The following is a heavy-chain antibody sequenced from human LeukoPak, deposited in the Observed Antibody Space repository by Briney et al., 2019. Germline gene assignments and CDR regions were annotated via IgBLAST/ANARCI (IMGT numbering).Heavy chain of an antibody. CDR3: ARGAWNFYF. J-gene: IGHJ4*02. CDR1: GFTFSSYW. D-gene: IGHD5-12*01. V-gene: IGHV3-7*01. Sequence: GGSLRLSCVASGFTFSSYWMSWVRQAPGKGLEWVANIKQDGSEKYYVDSVKGRFTISRDNAKNSLYLQMNSLRAEETGVYYCARGAWNFYFWGQGTLVSVSS. CDR2: IKQDGSEK.